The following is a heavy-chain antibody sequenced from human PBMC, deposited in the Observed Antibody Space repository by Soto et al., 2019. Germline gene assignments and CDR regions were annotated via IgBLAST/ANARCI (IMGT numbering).Heavy chain of an antibody. Sequence: GGSLRLSCAASGFTFSAYAMSWVRQAPGKGLQWVSGVGGSDTDKHYADSVRGRFTVSRDNSKNTLYLQMNSLRADDTAVYYCAKDNSHSIWGQGTMVPVSS. CDR2: VGGSDTDK. CDR1: GFTFSAYA. V-gene: IGHV3-23*01. J-gene: IGHJ3*02. CDR3: AKDNSHSI. D-gene: IGHD4-4*01.